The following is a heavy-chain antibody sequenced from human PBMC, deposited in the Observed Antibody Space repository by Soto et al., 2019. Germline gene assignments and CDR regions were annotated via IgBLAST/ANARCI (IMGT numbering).Heavy chain of an antibody. Sequence: GEALHSSCTGSGYNFSTYWISWVRQMPGKGLEWMGKIDPTDSYTNYSPSFQGRVSISADKSIDTSYLQWSSLKASDTAMYYCARHFRGRLPSGGFDPRGHGTLVTVSS. CDR1: GYNFSTYW. CDR3: ARHFRGRLPSGGFDP. J-gene: IGHJ5*02. V-gene: IGHV5-10-1*01. CDR2: IDPTDSYT. D-gene: IGHD3-3*02.